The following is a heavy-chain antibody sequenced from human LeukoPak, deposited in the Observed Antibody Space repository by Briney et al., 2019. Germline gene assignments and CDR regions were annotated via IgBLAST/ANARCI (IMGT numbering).Heavy chain of an antibody. CDR2: INTDMTSP. D-gene: IGHD1-14*01. J-gene: IGHJ6*03. Sequence: GGSLRLSCTASQFNFSNYWMHWVRQAPGKGLEWVSRINTDMTSPTYADSVKGRFTISRDNAKNTLYLQMDSLGVEDTAVYYCAREIRWYFFYMDVWGKGTTVTVAS. CDR1: QFNFSNYW. V-gene: IGHV3-74*03. CDR3: AREIRWYFFYMDV.